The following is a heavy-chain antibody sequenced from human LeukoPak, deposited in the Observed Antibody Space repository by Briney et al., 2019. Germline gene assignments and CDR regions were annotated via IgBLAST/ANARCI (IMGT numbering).Heavy chain of an antibody. CDR3: ASHEYSSGWYELYYFDY. V-gene: IGHV3-23*01. D-gene: IGHD6-19*01. CDR2: ISGSGGST. Sequence: GGSLRLSCAASGFTFSSYAMSWVRQAPGKGLEWVSAISGSGGSTYYADSVKGRFTISRDNSKNTLYLQMNSLRAEDTAVYYCASHEYSSGWYELYYFDYWGQGTLVTVSS. CDR1: GFTFSSYA. J-gene: IGHJ4*02.